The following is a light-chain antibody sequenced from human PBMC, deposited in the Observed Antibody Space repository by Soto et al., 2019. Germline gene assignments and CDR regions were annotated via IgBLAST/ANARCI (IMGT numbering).Light chain of an antibody. V-gene: IGKV3-20*01. J-gene: IGKJ1*01. Sequence: EIVMTHSPATLSLSPVERATLSCRASQSVINNLAWYQQKFDQAPRLLIYGASSRATGIPDRFSGSGSGTDFTLTISRLEPEDFAVYYCQQYGSSPTFGQGTKVDIK. CDR1: QSVINN. CDR3: QQYGSSPT. CDR2: GAS.